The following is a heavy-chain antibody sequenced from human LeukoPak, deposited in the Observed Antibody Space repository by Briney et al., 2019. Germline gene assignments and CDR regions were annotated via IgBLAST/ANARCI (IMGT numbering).Heavy chain of an antibody. CDR2: ISGSGGST. CDR3: AKDLLSRENMVVAATSHWFDP. Sequence: GSLTLSCAASGFTFSSYALRWVRQAPGKGLEWFSDISGSGGSTYYADSVKGRFTITRDNSKPALYLQMNSLRAEDTPVYYCAKDLLSRENMVVAATSHWFDPWGQGTLVTVSS. D-gene: IGHD2-15*01. V-gene: IGHV3-23*01. J-gene: IGHJ5*02. CDR1: GFTFSSYA.